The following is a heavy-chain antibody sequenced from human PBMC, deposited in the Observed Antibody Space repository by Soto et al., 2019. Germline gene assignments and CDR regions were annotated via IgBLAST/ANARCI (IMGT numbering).Heavy chain of an antibody. CDR3: ARQAGYYDFWSGYSLFNWFDP. J-gene: IGHJ5*02. CDR2: IYYSGST. CDR1: GGSISSYY. D-gene: IGHD3-3*01. Sequence: ASETLSLTCTVSGGSISSYYWSLIRQPPGKGLEWIGYIYYSGSTNYNPSLKSRVTISVDTSKNQFSLKLSSVTAADTAVYYCARQAGYYDFWSGYSLFNWFDPWGQGTLVTVSS. V-gene: IGHV4-59*08.